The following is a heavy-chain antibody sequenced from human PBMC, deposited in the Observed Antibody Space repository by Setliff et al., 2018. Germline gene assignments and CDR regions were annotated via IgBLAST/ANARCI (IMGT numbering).Heavy chain of an antibody. CDR1: GESFSNNY. V-gene: IGHV4-59*10. J-gene: IGHJ4*02. CDR3: AKCSSWHSHYPHFNY. CDR2: ISTSGNT. D-gene: IGHD6-13*01. Sequence: SETLSLTCSVYGESFSNNYWSWIRQSPGRGLEWIGRISTSGNTNYNPSLKSRVTVSLDTSKNQFSLKLTSMTAADTAIYYCAKCSSWHSHYPHFNYWGQGTLVTVSS.